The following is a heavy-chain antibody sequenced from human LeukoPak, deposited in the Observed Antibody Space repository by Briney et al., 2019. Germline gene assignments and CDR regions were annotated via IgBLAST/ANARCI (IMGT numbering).Heavy chain of an antibody. CDR3: ARVTGSIDY. D-gene: IGHD1-26*01. V-gene: IGHV1-8*01. CDR2: INLNSGNT. Sequence: ASVKVSCKASGYTFTSYDINWVRQATGQGLEWMGWINLNSGNTGYAQNFQGRLTVTRDTSINTAYMELNTLRSEDTAIYYCARVTGSIDYWGQATLVTVSS. J-gene: IGHJ4*02. CDR1: GYTFTSYD.